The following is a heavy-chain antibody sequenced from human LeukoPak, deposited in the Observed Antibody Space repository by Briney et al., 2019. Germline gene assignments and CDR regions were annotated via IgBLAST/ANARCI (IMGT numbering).Heavy chain of an antibody. J-gene: IGHJ4*02. CDR3: AKGGGSDFFDY. Sequence: GALGLSCAASGFAFVSYAMSWGRQAPGKGLEWVSAISSNAFSTYYADSVKGRFTISRDNSKNTLYLQMNSLRSDDTAVYYCAKGGGSDFFDYWGQGTLVTVSS. D-gene: IGHD5-12*01. CDR1: GFAFVSYA. CDR2: ISSNAFST. V-gene: IGHV3-23*01.